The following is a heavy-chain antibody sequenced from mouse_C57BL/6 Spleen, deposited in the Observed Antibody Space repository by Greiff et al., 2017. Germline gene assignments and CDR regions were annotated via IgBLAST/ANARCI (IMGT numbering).Heavy chain of an antibody. J-gene: IGHJ2*01. Sequence: EVKVVESGGGLVQPGGSLSLSCAASGFTFTDYYMSWVRQPPGKALEWLGFIRNKANGYTTEYSASVKGRFTISRDNSQSILYLQMNALRAEDSATYYCATTRNDYDLFDYWGQGTTLTVSS. CDR3: ATTRNDYDLFDY. CDR1: GFTFTDYY. CDR2: IRNKANGYTT. V-gene: IGHV7-3*01. D-gene: IGHD2-4*01.